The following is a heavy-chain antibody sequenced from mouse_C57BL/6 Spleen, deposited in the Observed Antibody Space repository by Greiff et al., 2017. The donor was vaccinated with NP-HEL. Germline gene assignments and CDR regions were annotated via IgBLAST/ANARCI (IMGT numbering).Heavy chain of an antibody. V-gene: IGHV1-82*01. CDR2: IYPGDGDT. J-gene: IGHJ4*01. D-gene: IGHD1-1*01. CDR1: GYAFSSSW. Sequence: VQVVESGPELVKPGASVKISCKASGYAFSSSWMNWVKQRPGKGLEWIGRIYPGDGDTNYNGKFKGKATLTADKSSSTAYMQLSSLTSEDSAVYFCAREDLYYGSSLYAMDYWGQGTSVTVSS. CDR3: AREDLYYGSSLYAMDY.